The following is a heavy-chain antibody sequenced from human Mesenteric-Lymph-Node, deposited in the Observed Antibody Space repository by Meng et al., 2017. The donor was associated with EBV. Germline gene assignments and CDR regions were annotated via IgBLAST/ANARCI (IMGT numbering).Heavy chain of an antibody. CDR3: ARARSSTTGTTRLVWFDP. Sequence: QLQLQESGPGLVKPSXXXXLXXXVSXGFISSSSYYWGWIRQPPGKGLEWIGYIYYSGSTNYNPSLKSRVTISVDTSKNQFSLKLSSVTAADTAVYYCARARSSTTGTTRLVWFDPWGQGTLVTVSS. CDR1: XGFISSSSYY. V-gene: IGHV4-61*05. J-gene: IGHJ5*02. D-gene: IGHD1-1*01. CDR2: IYYSGST.